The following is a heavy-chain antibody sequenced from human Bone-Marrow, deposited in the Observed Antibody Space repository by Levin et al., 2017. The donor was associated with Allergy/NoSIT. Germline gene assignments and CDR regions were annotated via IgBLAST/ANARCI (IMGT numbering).Heavy chain of an antibody. V-gene: IGHV3-49*04. Sequence: GESLKISCTGSGFRFGNYAVSWVRQAPGRGLEWIGFIRSKAYGGTPEYAASVKGRFTISRDDSNTVAYLQMSSLRSEDTAVYYCSRHYDSSAYYVDYFDFWGQGTLVTVSS. CDR3: SRHYDSSAYYVDYFDF. J-gene: IGHJ4*02. CDR2: IRSKAYGGTP. CDR1: GFRFGNYA. D-gene: IGHD3-22*01.